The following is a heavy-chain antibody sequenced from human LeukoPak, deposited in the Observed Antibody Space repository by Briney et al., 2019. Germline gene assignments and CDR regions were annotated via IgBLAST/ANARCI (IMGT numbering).Heavy chain of an antibody. CDR1: GYTFTSYD. D-gene: IGHD6-6*01. J-gene: IGHJ4*02. CDR3: ARGSAGIPAARRRGVGHAYFDY. V-gene: IGHV1-8*03. Sequence: VASVKVSCKASGYTFTSYDINWVRQATGQGLEWMGWMNPNSGNTGYAQKFQGRVTITRNTSISTAYMELSSLRSEDTAVYYCARGSAGIPAARRRGVGHAYFDYWGQGTLVTVSS. CDR2: MNPNSGNT.